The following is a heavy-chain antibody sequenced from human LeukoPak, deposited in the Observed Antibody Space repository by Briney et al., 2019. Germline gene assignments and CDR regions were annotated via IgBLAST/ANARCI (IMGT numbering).Heavy chain of an antibody. D-gene: IGHD2-2*01. V-gene: IGHV4-4*02. Sequence: SGTLSLTCAISGSSISSTNWWIWVRQPPGKGLEWIGEMHHSGRTNYNPSLKSRITISVDKSKNQVFLRLNSVAAADTALYYCARAQEGCSRASCYLEPWGQGTLVTVSS. CDR2: MHHSGRT. CDR1: GSSISSTNW. CDR3: ARAQEGCSRASCYLEP. J-gene: IGHJ5*02.